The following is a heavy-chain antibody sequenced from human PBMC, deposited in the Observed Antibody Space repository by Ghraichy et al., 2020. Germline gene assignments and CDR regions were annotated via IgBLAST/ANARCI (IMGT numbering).Heavy chain of an antibody. J-gene: IGHJ4*02. CDR1: GYTFVTHV. Sequence: ASVKVSCKASGYTFVTHVITWVRQVPGQGLEWMGWISPYNGNTNYAQNLQGRVAMTTDTSASTVYMELRGLGSDDTAVYYCARDGDQWARTHYFDCWGQGTLVTVSS. CDR2: ISPYNGNT. D-gene: IGHD1-26*01. V-gene: IGHV1-18*01. CDR3: ARDGDQWARTHYFDC.